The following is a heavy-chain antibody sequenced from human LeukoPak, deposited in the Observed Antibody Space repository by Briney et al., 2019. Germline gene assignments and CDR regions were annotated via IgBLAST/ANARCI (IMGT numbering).Heavy chain of an antibody. CDR3: ARELTGANRDFDY. J-gene: IGHJ4*02. CDR2: ISSSSSYI. V-gene: IGHV3-21*01. D-gene: IGHD3-9*01. CDR1: GFTFSSYS. Sequence: GGSLRLSCAASGFTFSSYSMNWVRQAPGKGLEWVSSISSSSSYIYYADSVKGRFTISRDNAKNSLYLQMNSLRDEDTAVYFCARELTGANRDFDYWGQGTLVAVSS.